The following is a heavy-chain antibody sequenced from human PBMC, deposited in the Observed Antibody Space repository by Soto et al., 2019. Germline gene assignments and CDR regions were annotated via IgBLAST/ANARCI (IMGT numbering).Heavy chain of an antibody. J-gene: IGHJ5*02. CDR3: ARDLVPAAIGGGNWFDP. D-gene: IGHD2-2*02. CDR1: GYTFTSYG. V-gene: IGHV1-18*01. Sequence: QVQLVQSGAEVKKPGASVKVSCKASGYTFTSYGISWVRQAPGQGLEWMGWISAYNGNTNYAQKLQGRVTMTTDTSPSTAYMELRSLRSDDTAVYYCARDLVPAAIGGGNWFDPWGQGTLVTVSS. CDR2: ISAYNGNT.